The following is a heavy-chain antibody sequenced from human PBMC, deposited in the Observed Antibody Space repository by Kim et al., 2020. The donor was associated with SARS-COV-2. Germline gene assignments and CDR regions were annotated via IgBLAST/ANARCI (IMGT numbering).Heavy chain of an antibody. D-gene: IGHD2-15*01. V-gene: IGHV4-4*02. J-gene: IGHJ5*02. CDR3: ARESVVVVAATGGRFDP. Sequence: RVTISVDKSKNQFSLKLSSVTAADTAVYYCARESVVVVAATGGRFDPWGQGTLVTVSS.